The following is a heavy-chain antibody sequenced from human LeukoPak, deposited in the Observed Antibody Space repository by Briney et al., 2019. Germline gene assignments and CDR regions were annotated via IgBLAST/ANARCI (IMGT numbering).Heavy chain of an antibody. Sequence: GASVKVSCKASGYTFTSYAMNWVRQAPGQGLEWMGWINTNTGNPTYAQGFTGRFVLSLDTSVSTAYLQISSLKVEDTAVYYCARGGIAYCGGDCYYGDAFDIWGQGTMVTVSS. V-gene: IGHV7-4-1*02. CDR3: ARGGIAYCGGDCYYGDAFDI. D-gene: IGHD2-21*02. J-gene: IGHJ3*02. CDR2: INTNTGNP. CDR1: GYTFTSYA.